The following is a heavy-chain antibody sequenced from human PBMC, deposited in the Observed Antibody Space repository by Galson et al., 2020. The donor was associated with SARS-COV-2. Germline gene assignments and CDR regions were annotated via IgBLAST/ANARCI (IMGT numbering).Heavy chain of an antibody. CDR3: ARDASRGLDP. CDR1: VGSISDYH. Sequence: SETLSLTCTLSVGSISDYHWSWIRQPPGKGLEWIGYIYYTGSTTYNPSLKSRVTISRDTSKRQFSLTLSSVTAADTAVYYCARDASRGLDPWGQGTLVTVSS. CDR2: IYYTGST. D-gene: IGHD2-2*01. J-gene: IGHJ5*02. V-gene: IGHV4-59*01.